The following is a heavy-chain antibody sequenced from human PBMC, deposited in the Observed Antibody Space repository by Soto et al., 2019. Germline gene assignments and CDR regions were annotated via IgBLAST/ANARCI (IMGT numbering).Heavy chain of an antibody. D-gene: IGHD1-26*01. Sequence: ASVKVSCKASGVTFSSYAISWVRQAPGQVLEWMVGIIPIFGTANYAQKFQGRVTITADESTSKAYMELRSLRSEDTAVYYCARDGGSHSPFDVWGQGTVVTISS. V-gene: IGHV1-69*13. CDR3: ARDGGSHSPFDV. J-gene: IGHJ3*01. CDR1: GVTFSSYA. CDR2: IIPIFGTA.